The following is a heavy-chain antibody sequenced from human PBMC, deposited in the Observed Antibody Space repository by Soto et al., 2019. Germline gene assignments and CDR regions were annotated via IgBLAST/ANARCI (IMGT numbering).Heavy chain of an antibody. Sequence: LRRSCAASGFTISTNAMTWVRQAPGQGLECVSGVTGSGSQIYYADSVKGRFKISKDNSKNTLYLHMSSLREEDTALYYCAKDAVYRDGLWLMDSWGQGTLVTVSS. CDR2: VTGSGSQI. CDR1: GFTISTNA. V-gene: IGHV3-23*01. D-gene: IGHD6-19*01. J-gene: IGHJ5*02. CDR3: AKDAVYRDGLWLMDS.